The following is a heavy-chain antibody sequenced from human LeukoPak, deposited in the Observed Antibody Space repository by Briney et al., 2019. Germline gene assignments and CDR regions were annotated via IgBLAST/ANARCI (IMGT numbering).Heavy chain of an antibody. CDR3: AKDSQVLRAIDY. CDR2: ISGSGGST. Sequence: GGSLRLSCSASGFTFSSYAMHWVRQAPGKGLEWVSAISGSGGSTYYADSVKGRFTISRDNSKNTLYLQMNSLRAEDTAVYYCAKDSQVLRAIDYWGQGTLVTVSS. J-gene: IGHJ4*02. V-gene: IGHV3-23*01. D-gene: IGHD4-17*01. CDR1: GFTFSSYA.